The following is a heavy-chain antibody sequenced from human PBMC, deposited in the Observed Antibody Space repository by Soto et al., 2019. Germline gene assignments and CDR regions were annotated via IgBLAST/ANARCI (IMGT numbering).Heavy chain of an antibody. J-gene: IGHJ5*02. Sequence: SETLSLTCAVSGGSISSSNWWSWVRQPPGKGLEWIGDIYHSGSTNYNPSLKSRVTISVDTSKNQFSLKLSSVTAADTAVYYCARRITIFGVVTHNWFDPWCQETLVTVSS. D-gene: IGHD3-3*01. CDR3: ARRITIFGVVTHNWFDP. CDR2: IYHSGST. V-gene: IGHV4-4*02. CDR1: GGSISSSNW.